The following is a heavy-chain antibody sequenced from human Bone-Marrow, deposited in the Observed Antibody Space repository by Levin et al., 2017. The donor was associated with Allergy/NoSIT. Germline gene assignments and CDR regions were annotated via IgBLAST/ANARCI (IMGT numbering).Heavy chain of an antibody. CDR1: GDSVSGDTVA. Sequence: PSETLSLTCAISGDSVSGDTVAWNWIRQSPSRGLEWLGRTYYRSRTASGWHYEYADSLRGRVIIQPDTSKNHFSLQLNSMTPDDTAVYYCARHVQSFDFWGQGTLVTVSS. CDR2: TYYRSRTASGWHY. V-gene: IGHV6-1*01. J-gene: IGHJ4*02. CDR3: ARHVQSFDF. D-gene: IGHD1-1*01.